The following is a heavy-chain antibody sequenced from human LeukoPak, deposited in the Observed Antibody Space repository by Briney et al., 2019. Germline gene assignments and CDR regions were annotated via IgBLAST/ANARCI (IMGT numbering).Heavy chain of an antibody. CDR3: ALVGQLCTGEGDYRSNVA. CDR1: GYTFSSYD. CDR2: INPSSGGT. V-gene: IGHV1-2*02. D-gene: IGHD2-8*02. J-gene: IGHJ4*02. Sequence: GASVKVSCTGSGYTFSSYDMHWVRQAPGQGLEWMGWINPSSGGTNYAQKFQGRVTMTRDTSISTAYMELSSLRSDDTAVYYCALVGQLCTGEGDYRSNVAWGQGTLVTVSS.